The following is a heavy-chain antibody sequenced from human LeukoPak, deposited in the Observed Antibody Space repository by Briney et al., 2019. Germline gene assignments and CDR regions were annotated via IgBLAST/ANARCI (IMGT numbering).Heavy chain of an antibody. CDR2: INHSGST. Sequence: SETLSLTCAVYGESFSDFYWSWIRQPPGKGLEWIGEINHSGSTNYNPSLKTRATISVDASKKQFSLKVTSVTAADTAVYYCARVPVNIWENWFDPWGQGALVTVSS. CDR1: GESFSDFY. J-gene: IGHJ5*02. V-gene: IGHV4-34*01. D-gene: IGHD1-26*01. CDR3: ARVPVNIWENWFDP.